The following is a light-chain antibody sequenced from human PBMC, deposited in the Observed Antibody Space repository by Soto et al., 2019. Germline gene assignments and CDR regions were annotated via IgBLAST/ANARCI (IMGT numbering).Light chain of an antibody. Sequence: DIVMTQSPDSLAVSLGERATINCKSSQSVLYSSNNKNYLAWYQQKPRQPPTLLIYWASTRESGVPDRFSGSGSETDFTLTISSLQAEDVGVYYCQQYYSTPYTFGQGTKLEIK. CDR1: QSVLYSSNNKNY. V-gene: IGKV4-1*01. J-gene: IGKJ2*01. CDR3: QQYYSTPYT. CDR2: WAS.